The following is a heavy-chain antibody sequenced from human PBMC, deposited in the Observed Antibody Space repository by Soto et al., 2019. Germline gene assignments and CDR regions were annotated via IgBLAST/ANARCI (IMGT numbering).Heavy chain of an antibody. V-gene: IGHV3-23*01. D-gene: IGHD3-9*01. Sequence: PGGSLRLSCAASEFTFSNYAMSWVRQAPGKGLEWVSAISYGGGTTYYADSVKGRFTISRDNSKNTLYLQMNSLRAEDTAVYYCAKDRRPFDWLLYRTNAFDYWDQGTLVTVSS. CDR2: ISYGGGTT. J-gene: IGHJ4*02. CDR1: EFTFSNYA. CDR3: AKDRRPFDWLLYRTNAFDY.